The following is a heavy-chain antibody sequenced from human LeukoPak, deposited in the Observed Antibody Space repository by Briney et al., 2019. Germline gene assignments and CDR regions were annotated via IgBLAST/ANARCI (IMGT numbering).Heavy chain of an antibody. Sequence: PSETLSLTCAVYGGSFSGYYWSWIRQPPGKGLEWIGEINHSGSTNYNPSLKSRVTISVDTSKNQFSLKLSSVTAADTAVYYCARGSFNRHILLRRAEYFQHWGQGTLVTVSS. V-gene: IGHV4-34*01. D-gene: IGHD2-15*01. CDR2: INHSGST. CDR1: GGSFSGYY. CDR3: ARGSFNRHILLRRAEYFQH. J-gene: IGHJ1*01.